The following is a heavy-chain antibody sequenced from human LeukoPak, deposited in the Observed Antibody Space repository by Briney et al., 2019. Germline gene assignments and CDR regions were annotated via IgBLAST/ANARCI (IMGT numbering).Heavy chain of an antibody. CDR1: GGSMTNY. Sequence: PSETLSLTCTVPGGSMTNYWSWIRQPPGKGLEWIGYVYYTGNTRYDPSLTSRVIISVDTSRNQFSLRLYSVTAADTAVYYCARLLPNTLPGLPYNYHYLDVWGKGTTVTVSS. J-gene: IGHJ6*03. V-gene: IGHV4-59*01. CDR2: VYYTGNT. CDR3: ARLLPNTLPGLPYNYHYLDV. D-gene: IGHD2-15*01.